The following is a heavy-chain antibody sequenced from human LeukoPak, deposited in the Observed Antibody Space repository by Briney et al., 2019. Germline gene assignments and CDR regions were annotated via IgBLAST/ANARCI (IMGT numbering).Heavy chain of an antibody. V-gene: IGHV3-30*04. CDR3: ARSKFRYCLGGI. Sequence: GGSLRLSCAASGFTFNWYTMHWVRQAPGKGLEWVALMSPDGSNEHYADSVKGRFTISRDDSKNTLYLQLNSLTVDDTAVYYCARSKFRYCLGGIWGQGTLVTVSS. CDR2: MSPDGSNE. CDR1: GFTFNWYT. D-gene: IGHD2-15*01. J-gene: IGHJ4*02.